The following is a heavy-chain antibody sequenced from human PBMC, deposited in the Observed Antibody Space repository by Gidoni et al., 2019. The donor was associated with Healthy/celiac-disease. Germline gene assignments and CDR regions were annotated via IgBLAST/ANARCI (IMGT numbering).Heavy chain of an antibody. CDR3: ARHGTPGIQLWPRSYYYYGMDV. Sequence: QVQLQESGPGLVKPSETLSLTCAVSGYSISSGYYWGWIRQPPGKGLEWIGSIYHSGSTYYNPSLKSRVTISVDTSKNQFSLKLSSVTAADTAVYYCARHGTPGIQLWPRSYYYYGMDVWGQGTTVTVSS. V-gene: IGHV4-38-2*01. D-gene: IGHD5-18*01. J-gene: IGHJ6*02. CDR2: IYHSGST. CDR1: GYSISSGYY.